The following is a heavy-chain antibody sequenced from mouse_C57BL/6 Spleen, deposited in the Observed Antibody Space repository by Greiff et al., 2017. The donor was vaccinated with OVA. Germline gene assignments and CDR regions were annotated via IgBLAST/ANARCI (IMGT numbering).Heavy chain of an antibody. CDR2: INPSSGYT. J-gene: IGHJ4*01. V-gene: IGHV1-7*01. Sequence: QVQLKQSGAELAKPGASVKLSCKASGYTFTSYWMHWVKQRPGQGLEWIGYINPSSGYTKYHQKFKDKATLTADKSSSTAYMQLSSLTYEDSEVYDCARSWGVDAMDYWGQGTSVTVSS. CDR3: ARSWGVDAMDY. CDR1: GYTFTSYW.